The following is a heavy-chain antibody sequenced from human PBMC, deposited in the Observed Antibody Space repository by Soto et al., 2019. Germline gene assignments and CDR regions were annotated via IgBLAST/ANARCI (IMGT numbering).Heavy chain of an antibody. V-gene: IGHV3-21*06. CDR2: ISSTTNYI. Sequence: GGSLRLSCAASGFTFTRYSMNWVRQAPGKGLEWVSSISSTTNYIYYGDSMKGRFTISKDNAKNSLYLEMNSLRAEDTAVYYCARESEDLTSNFDYWGQGTLVTVSS. J-gene: IGHJ4*02. CDR3: ARESEDLTSNFDY. CDR1: GFTFTRYS.